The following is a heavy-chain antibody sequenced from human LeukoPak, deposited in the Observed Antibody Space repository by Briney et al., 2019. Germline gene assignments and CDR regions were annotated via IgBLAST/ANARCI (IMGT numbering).Heavy chain of an antibody. D-gene: IGHD1-26*01. CDR2: ISSSSSYI. CDR1: GFTFSSYS. CDR3: ARAEWDLPIDY. V-gene: IGHV3-21*01. J-gene: IGHJ4*02. Sequence: KPGGSLRLSCAASGFTFSSYSMNWVRQAPGKGREWVSSISSSSSYIYYADSVKGRFNISRDNAKNSLYLQKNSLRAEDTAVYYCARAEWDLPIDYWGQGTLVTVSS.